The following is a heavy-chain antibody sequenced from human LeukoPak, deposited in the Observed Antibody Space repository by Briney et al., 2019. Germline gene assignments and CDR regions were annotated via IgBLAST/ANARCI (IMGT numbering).Heavy chain of an antibody. D-gene: IGHD2-15*01. Sequence: GGSPRLSCVASGFTSGDYWMSWVRQAPGKGLEWVAKINQDAREKYFVNSVKGRFTISRDNAKNSLYLQMSSLRAEDTAVYYCARFYCSGGSCRSYWGQGTLVTVSS. CDR2: INQDAREK. J-gene: IGHJ4*02. CDR1: GFTSGDYW. V-gene: IGHV3-7*03. CDR3: ARFYCSGGSCRSY.